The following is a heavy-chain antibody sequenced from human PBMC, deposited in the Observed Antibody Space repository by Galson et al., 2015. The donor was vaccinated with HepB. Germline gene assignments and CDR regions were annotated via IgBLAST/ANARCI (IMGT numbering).Heavy chain of an antibody. V-gene: IGHV1-69*10. J-gene: IGHJ6*03. CDR3: ARGGAGYGDYYYYYMDV. CDR1: GGTFSSYA. D-gene: IGHD4-17*01. Sequence: SVKVSCKASGGTFSSYAISWVRQAPGQGLEWMGGIIPILGIANYAQKFQGRVTITADKSTSTAYMELSSLRSEDTAVYYCARGGAGYGDYYYYYMDVWGKGTTVTVSS. CDR2: IIPILGIA.